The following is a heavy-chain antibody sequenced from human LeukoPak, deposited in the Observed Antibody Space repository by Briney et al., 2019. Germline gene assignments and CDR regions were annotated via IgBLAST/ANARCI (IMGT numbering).Heavy chain of an antibody. CDR1: GGSISGFH. CDR2: IYYSGRT. Sequence: SETLSLTCTVSGGSISGFHWNWIRQPPGKGLEWIGYIYYSGRTDSNPSLKSRVTVSVDTSKNQFNLRLTSVTAADTAMYYCARRNDFDIRGPGTMVTVS. V-gene: IGHV4-59*08. J-gene: IGHJ3*02. CDR3: ARRNDFDI.